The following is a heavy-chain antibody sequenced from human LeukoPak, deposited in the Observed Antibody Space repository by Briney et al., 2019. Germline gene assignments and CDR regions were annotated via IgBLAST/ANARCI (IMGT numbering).Heavy chain of an antibody. D-gene: IGHD1-1*01. CDR1: GYTLTSYD. CDR3: ATGTTGTDDAFDI. CDR2: MNPNSGRT. J-gene: IGHJ3*02. Sequence: ASVKVSCKASGYTLTSYDINWVRQATGQGLEWMGWMNPNSGRTGYAQNFQGRITITRNTSISTAYMELSSLRSEDTAVYYCATGTTGTDDAFDIWGQGTMVTVSS. V-gene: IGHV1-8*01.